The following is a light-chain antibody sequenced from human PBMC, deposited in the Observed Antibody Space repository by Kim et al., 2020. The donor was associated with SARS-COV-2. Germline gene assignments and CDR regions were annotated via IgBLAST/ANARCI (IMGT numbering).Light chain of an antibody. V-gene: IGLV1-47*01. CDR3: AAWDDSLSGPSYV. CDR1: SSNIGSNY. J-gene: IGLJ1*01. Sequence: VTISCSGSSSNIGSNYVYWYQQLPGTAPKLLIYRNNQRPSGVPDRFSGSKSGTSASLAISGLRSEDEADYYCAAWDDSLSGPSYVFGTGTKVTVL. CDR2: RNN.